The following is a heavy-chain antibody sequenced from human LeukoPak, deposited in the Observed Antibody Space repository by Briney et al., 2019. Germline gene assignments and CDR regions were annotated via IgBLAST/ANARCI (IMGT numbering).Heavy chain of an antibody. CDR1: GYTFTSYA. CDR2: IIPIFGTA. Sequence: SVKVSCKASGYTFTSYAISWVRQAPGQGLEWMGGIIPIFGTANYAQKFQGRVTITTDESTSTAYMELSSLRSEDTAVYYCARDEMAGTAWLPGAFDIWGQGTMVTVSS. J-gene: IGHJ3*02. D-gene: IGHD5-24*01. V-gene: IGHV1-69*05. CDR3: ARDEMAGTAWLPGAFDI.